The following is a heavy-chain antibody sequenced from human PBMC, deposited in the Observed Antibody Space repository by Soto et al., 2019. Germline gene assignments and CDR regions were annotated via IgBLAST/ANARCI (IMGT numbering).Heavy chain of an antibody. V-gene: IGHV3-49*04. CDR1: GFTFGDYA. J-gene: IGHJ4*02. D-gene: IGHD2-21*02. Sequence: GGSLRLSCTASGFTFGDYAMSWVRQAPGKGLEWVGFIRSKAYGGTTEYAASVKGRFTISRDDSTSIAYLQINSLKTEATAVYYCTRSVVVTAIFDYWGQGTLVTVSS. CDR2: IRSKAYGGTT. CDR3: TRSVVVTAIFDY.